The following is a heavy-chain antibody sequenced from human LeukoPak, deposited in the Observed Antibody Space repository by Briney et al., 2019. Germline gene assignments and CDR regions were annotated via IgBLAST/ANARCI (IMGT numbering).Heavy chain of an antibody. CDR1: GGSISSYY. V-gene: IGHV4-59*08. Sequence: SETLSLTCTVSGGSISSYYWSWIRQPPGKGLEWIGYIYNIGSTNYNPSLKSRVTISVDTSKNQFSLNLTSVTAADTAVYCCASGYCSDGYCYGASHWFDPWGQGTLVTVSS. J-gene: IGHJ5*02. CDR2: IYNIGST. D-gene: IGHD2-15*01. CDR3: ASGYCSDGYCYGASHWFDP.